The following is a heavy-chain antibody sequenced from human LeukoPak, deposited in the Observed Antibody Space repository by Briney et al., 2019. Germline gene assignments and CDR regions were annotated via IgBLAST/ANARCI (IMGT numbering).Heavy chain of an antibody. D-gene: IGHD6-25*01. CDR2: IGTSSTTI. Sequence: GGSLRLSCAASGFIFSNYAMHWVRQPPGKGLEWVSNIGTSSTTIYYADSVKGRFTISRDNAKNPLYLQMNSLRADDTAVYYCARFAAGGSYYYYMDVWGKGTTVTVSS. V-gene: IGHV3-48*01. J-gene: IGHJ6*03. CDR3: ARFAAGGSYYYYMDV. CDR1: GFIFSNYA.